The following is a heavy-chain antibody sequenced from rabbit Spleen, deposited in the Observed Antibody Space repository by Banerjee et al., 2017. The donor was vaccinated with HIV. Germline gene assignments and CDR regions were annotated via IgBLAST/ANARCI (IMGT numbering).Heavy chain of an antibody. Sequence: QSLEESGGDLVKPGASLTLTCTASGVSFSSNHYMCWVRQAPGKGLEWIAGIEGGSSAFSYFASWAKGRFTISKTSSTTVTLQMTSLTAADTATYFCARDSGSSFSSYGMDLWGPGTLVTVS. CDR1: GVSFSSNHY. J-gene: IGHJ6*01. D-gene: IGHD8-1*01. CDR3: ARDSGSSFSSYGMDL. V-gene: IGHV1S40*01. CDR2: IEGGSSAFS.